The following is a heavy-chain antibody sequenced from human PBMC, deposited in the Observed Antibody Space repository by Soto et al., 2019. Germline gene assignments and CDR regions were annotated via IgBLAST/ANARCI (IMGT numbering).Heavy chain of an antibody. CDR1: GFTFSSYG. CDR3: ARDSINVAYYDIGYNEAFDI. CDR2: IWYDGSNK. Sequence: QVQLVESGGGVVQPGRSLRLSCAASGFTFSSYGMHWVRQAPGKGLEWVAVIWYDGSNKYYADSVKGRFTISRDNSKNTLYLQMNSLRAEDTAVYYCARDSINVAYYDIGYNEAFDIWGQGTMVTVSS. J-gene: IGHJ3*02. V-gene: IGHV3-33*01. D-gene: IGHD3-22*01.